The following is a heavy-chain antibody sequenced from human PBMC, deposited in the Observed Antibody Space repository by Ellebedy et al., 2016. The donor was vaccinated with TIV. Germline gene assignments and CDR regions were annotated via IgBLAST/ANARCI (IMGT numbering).Heavy chain of an antibody. CDR2: IIPIFGTA. J-gene: IGHJ6*02. V-gene: IGHV1-69*13. D-gene: IGHD3-10*01. Sequence: ASVKVSCKASGGTFSSYAISWVRQAPGQGLEWMGGIIPIFGTANYAQKFQGRVTITADESTSTAYMELSSLRSEDTAVYYCARDRWGNYYGSGSYWSKGMDVWGQGTTVTVSS. CDR1: GGTFSSYA. CDR3: ARDRWGNYYGSGSYWSKGMDV.